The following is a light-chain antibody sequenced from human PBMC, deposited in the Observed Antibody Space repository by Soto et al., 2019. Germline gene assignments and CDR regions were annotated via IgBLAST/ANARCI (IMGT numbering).Light chain of an antibody. J-gene: IGKJ4*01. V-gene: IGKV3D-20*01. Sequence: IVLTQSPATMSLSPGERATLSCGASERVSSSYVAWYQMKAGLAPRLLIHDASTRASGIPDRFRGSKSGTDFTLTISSLQSEDFAVYYCQQYNNWPLNFGGGTKV. CDR2: DAS. CDR3: QQYNNWPLN. CDR1: ERVSSSY.